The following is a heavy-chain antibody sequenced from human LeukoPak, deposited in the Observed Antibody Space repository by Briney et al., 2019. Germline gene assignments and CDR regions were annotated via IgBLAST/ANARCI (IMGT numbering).Heavy chain of an antibody. Sequence: ASVKVSCKASGGTSSSYAISWVRQAPGQGLEWMGRIIPILGIANCAQKFQGRVTITADKSTSTAYMELSSLRSEDTAVYYCARYYYGSGSYYPLDVWGQGTTVTVSS. J-gene: IGHJ6*02. CDR3: ARYYYGSGSYYPLDV. CDR2: IIPILGIA. D-gene: IGHD3-10*01. CDR1: GGTSSSYA. V-gene: IGHV1-69*04.